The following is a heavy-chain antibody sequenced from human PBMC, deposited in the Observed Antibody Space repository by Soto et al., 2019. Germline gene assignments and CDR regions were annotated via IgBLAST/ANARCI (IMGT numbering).Heavy chain of an antibody. Sequence: SETLSLTCTVSGGSISSYYWSWIRQPPGKGLEWIGYIYYSGSTNYNPSLKSRVTISVDTSKNQFSLKLSSVTAADTAVYYCARLGDYYGSGSYRYYFDYWGQGTLVTVS. CDR3: ARLGDYYGSGSYRYYFDY. CDR2: IYYSGST. J-gene: IGHJ4*02. CDR1: GGSISSYY. V-gene: IGHV4-59*08. D-gene: IGHD3-10*01.